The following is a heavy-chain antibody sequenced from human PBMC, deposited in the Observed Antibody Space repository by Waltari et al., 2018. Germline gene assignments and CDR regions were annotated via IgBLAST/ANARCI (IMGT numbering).Heavy chain of an antibody. CDR1: GGSISSSSYY. J-gene: IGHJ4*02. V-gene: IGHV4-39*07. CDR2: IYHSGST. Sequence: QLQLQESGPGLVKPAETLSLTCTVSGGSISSSSYYWGWIRHPPGKGREWIGNIYHSGSTYYSPPLNSGVTISVDTAKNQFSLKLSSVTAADTAVYYLERDPSTIQGDPYYFDYWGQGTLVTVSS. CDR3: ERDPSTIQGDPYYFDY. D-gene: IGHD3-10*01.